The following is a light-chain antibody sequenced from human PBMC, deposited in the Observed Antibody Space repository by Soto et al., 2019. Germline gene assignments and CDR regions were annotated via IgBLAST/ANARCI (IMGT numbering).Light chain of an antibody. J-gene: IGLJ1*01. Sequence: QSVLTQPPSVSGSPGQSVTTSCTGTSTDFVSYNRVSWYQQPPGTAPKLMIYEVSKRPSGVPDRLSGSKSGNTASLTISGLQAADEADYYCSLYTSENAYVFGTGTKV. CDR1: STDFVSYNR. CDR3: SLYTSENAYV. V-gene: IGLV2-18*01. CDR2: EVS.